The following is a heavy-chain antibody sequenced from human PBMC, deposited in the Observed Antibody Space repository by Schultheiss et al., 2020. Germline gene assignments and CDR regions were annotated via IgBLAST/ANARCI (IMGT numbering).Heavy chain of an antibody. D-gene: IGHD2-2*02. V-gene: IGHV1-58*02. Sequence: SVKVSCKASGYTFTGYYMHWVRQARGQRPEWVGWIVVASGNTNYAPKFQERVIITRDKSTRTAYMELSSLRSEDTAVYYCAADSCSSTSCYTGSNWSFGLWGRGTLVTVSS. CDR3: AADSCSSTSCYTGSNWSFGL. CDR1: GYTFTGYY. CDR2: IVVASGNT. J-gene: IGHJ2*01.